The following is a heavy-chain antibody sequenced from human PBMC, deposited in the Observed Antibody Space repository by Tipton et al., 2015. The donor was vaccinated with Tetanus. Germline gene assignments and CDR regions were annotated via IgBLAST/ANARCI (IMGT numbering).Heavy chain of an antibody. V-gene: IGHV4-31*03. D-gene: IGHD4-17*01. CDR3: ARPSTTVTPRAFDV. Sequence: TLSLTCTVSGDSIDGGFKNWGWIRQQPGKGLEWIEYIDYRGNTYYNPSLRRRVTFSFDTSENQFSLKLTSVTAADAAVYYCARPSTTVTPRAFDVWGQGTMVTVSS. CDR1: GDSIDGGFKN. J-gene: IGHJ3*01. CDR2: IDYRGNT.